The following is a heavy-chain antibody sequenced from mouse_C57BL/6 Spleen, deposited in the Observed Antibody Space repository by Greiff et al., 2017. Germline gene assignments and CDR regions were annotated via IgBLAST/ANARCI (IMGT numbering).Heavy chain of an antibody. CDR3: TRGDGYDGTFDD. CDR1: GYTFTDYE. V-gene: IGHV1-15*01. CDR2: IDPETGGT. Sequence: QVQLKQSGAELVRPGASVTLSCKASGYTFTDYEMHWVKQTPVHGLEWIGAIDPETGGTASNQKFKGKAILTAEKSSSTAYMELRSLTSEDSAVYYCTRGDGYDGTFDDWGQGTTLTVSS. D-gene: IGHD2-2*01. J-gene: IGHJ2*01.